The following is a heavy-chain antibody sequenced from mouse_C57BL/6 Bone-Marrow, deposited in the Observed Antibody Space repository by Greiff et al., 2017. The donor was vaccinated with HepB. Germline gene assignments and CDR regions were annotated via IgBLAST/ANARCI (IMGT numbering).Heavy chain of an antibody. D-gene: IGHD1-1*01. Sequence: QVQLQQPGAELVKPGASVKLSCKASGYTFTSYWMHWVKQRPGQGLEWIGMIHPNSGSTNYNEKFKSKATLTVDNSSSTAYMQLSSLTSEDSSVYYCANFITTVVATNYYAMDYWGQGTSVTVSS. CDR2: IHPNSGST. V-gene: IGHV1-64*01. J-gene: IGHJ4*01. CDR3: ANFITTVVATNYYAMDY. CDR1: GYTFTSYW.